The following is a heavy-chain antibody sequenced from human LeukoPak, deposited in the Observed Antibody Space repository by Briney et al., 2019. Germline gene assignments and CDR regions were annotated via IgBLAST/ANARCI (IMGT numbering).Heavy chain of an antibody. D-gene: IGHD2-15*01. Sequence: SETLSLTCTVSGYSISTGYYWGWIRQPPGKGLEWIGSIYHSGSTYYNPSLKSRVTISVDTSKNQFSLKLSSVTAADTAVYYCARWAVVTANYFGYWGQGTLVTVSS. CDR3: ARWAVVTANYFGY. J-gene: IGHJ4*02. CDR2: IYHSGST. CDR1: GYSISTGYY. V-gene: IGHV4-38-2*02.